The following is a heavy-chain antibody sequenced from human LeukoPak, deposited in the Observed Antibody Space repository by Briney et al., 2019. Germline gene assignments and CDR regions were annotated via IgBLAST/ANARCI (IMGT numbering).Heavy chain of an antibody. CDR1: GGSISSSSYY. CDR2: IYYSGST. D-gene: IGHD2-15*01. Sequence: SETLSLTCTVSGGSISSSSYYWGWIRQPPGKGLEWIGSIYYSGSTCYNPSLKSRVTISVDTSKNQFSLKLSSVTAADTAVYYCARYLVGDPFDYWGQGTLVTVSS. J-gene: IGHJ4*02. CDR3: ARYLVGDPFDY. V-gene: IGHV4-39*07.